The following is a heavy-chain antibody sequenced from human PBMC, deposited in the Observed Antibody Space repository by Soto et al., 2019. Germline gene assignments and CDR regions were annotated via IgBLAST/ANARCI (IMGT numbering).Heavy chain of an antibody. CDR2: INSEGSST. D-gene: IGHD5-12*01. Sequence: EVQLVESGGGLVQPGGSLRLSCAAAGFTFSNLWMHWVRQAPGRGLVWVSRINSEGSSTFYADSVKGRFTISRDNAKNTVYLQMNSLRGDDTGVYYCARGIQWRYGMDVWGQGTTVTVSS. CDR1: GFTFSNLW. CDR3: ARGIQWRYGMDV. V-gene: IGHV3-74*01. J-gene: IGHJ6*02.